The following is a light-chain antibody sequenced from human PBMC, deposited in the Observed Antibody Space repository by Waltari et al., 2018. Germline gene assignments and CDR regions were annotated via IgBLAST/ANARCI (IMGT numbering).Light chain of an antibody. CDR2: WAS. CDR3: QQYYSRRT. Sequence: DIVMTQSPEFLSVSLGDRATINCKSSQSILYNSNDKNYLAWYQQKPGQPTKLRIYWASPRPSRVPDGFSGSGSGRDFALSNNSRQAVDVAVDYCQQYYSRRTFGRGTRVEIK. CDR1: QSILYNSNDKNY. J-gene: IGKJ1*01. V-gene: IGKV4-1*01.